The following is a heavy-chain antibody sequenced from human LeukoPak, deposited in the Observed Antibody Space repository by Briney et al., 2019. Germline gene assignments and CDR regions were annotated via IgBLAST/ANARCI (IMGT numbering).Heavy chain of an antibody. Sequence: GGSLRLSCAASGFTFSSYAMSWIRQAPGKGLEWVSYISSSGSTIYYADSVKGRFTISRDNAKNSLYLQMNSLRAEDTAVYYCARARGYCSSTSCYYYYYYMDVWGKGTTVTVSS. CDR3: ARARGYCSSTSCYYYYYYMDV. CDR2: ISSSGSTI. CDR1: GFTFSSYA. J-gene: IGHJ6*03. V-gene: IGHV3-11*04. D-gene: IGHD2-2*01.